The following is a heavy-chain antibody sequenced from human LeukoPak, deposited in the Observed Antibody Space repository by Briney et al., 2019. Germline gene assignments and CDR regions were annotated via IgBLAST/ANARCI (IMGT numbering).Heavy chain of an antibody. J-gene: IGHJ5*02. V-gene: IGHV1-2*02. D-gene: IGHD3-3*01. CDR2: INPNSGGT. CDR3: ARGIFAPTPPHDA. Sequence: GSVKVSCKASGYTFTGYYMDWVRQAPGQGLEWMGWINPNSGGTNYAQKFQGRVTMTRDTSISTAYMELSRLRSDDTAVYYCARGIFAPTPPHDAWGQGTLVTVSS. CDR1: GYTFTGYY.